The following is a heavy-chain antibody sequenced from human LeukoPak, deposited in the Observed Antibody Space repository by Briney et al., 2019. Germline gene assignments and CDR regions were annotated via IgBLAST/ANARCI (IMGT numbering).Heavy chain of an antibody. CDR3: ARDRIGSGWSWGWFDP. D-gene: IGHD6-19*01. V-gene: IGHV1-69*13. CDR2: IIPIFGTA. CDR1: GGTFSSYA. Sequence: SVKVSCKASGGTFSSYAISRVRQAPGQGLEWMGGIIPIFGTANYAQKFQGRVTITADESTSTAYMELSSLRSEDTAVYYCARDRIGSGWSWGWFDPWGQGTLVTVSS. J-gene: IGHJ5*02.